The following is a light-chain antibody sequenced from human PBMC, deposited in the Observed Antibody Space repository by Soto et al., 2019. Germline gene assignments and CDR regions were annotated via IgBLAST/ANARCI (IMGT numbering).Light chain of an antibody. Sequence: QSVLTQPPSVSAAPGQKVTISCSGSSSNIGGNSVSWYQQLPGTAPKLLIYDDNKRPSGIPDRFSGSKSGTSATLGISGFQTGDEADYYCGSWDSSLSAYVFGTGTRSPS. CDR2: DDN. J-gene: IGLJ1*01. CDR3: GSWDSSLSAYV. V-gene: IGLV1-51*01. CDR1: SSNIGGNS.